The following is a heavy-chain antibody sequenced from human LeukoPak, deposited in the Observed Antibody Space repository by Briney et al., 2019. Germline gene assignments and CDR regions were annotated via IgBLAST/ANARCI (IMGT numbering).Heavy chain of an antibody. V-gene: IGHV4-61*02. D-gene: IGHD2-2*01. CDR2: IYTSGST. CDR3: ARELKEFCSSTSCYAIYYYYMDV. CDR1: GGSISSGSYY. J-gene: IGHJ6*03. Sequence: SETLSLICTVSGGSISSGSYYWSWIRQPAGKGLEWIGRIYTSGSTNYNPSLKSRVTISVDTSKNQFSLKLSSVTAADTAGYYCARELKEFCSSTSCYAIYYYYMDVWGKGTTVTVSS.